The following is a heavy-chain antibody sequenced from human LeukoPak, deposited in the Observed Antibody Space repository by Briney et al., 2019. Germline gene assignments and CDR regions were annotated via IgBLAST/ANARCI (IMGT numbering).Heavy chain of an antibody. CDR3: ARDSWIAVAGTGFDY. V-gene: IGHV1-69*06. D-gene: IGHD6-19*01. CDR2: IIPIFDTK. Sequence: SVKVSCKASGGTFSSYAITWVRQAPGQGLEWMGGIIPIFDTKDYAQEFRGRVTITADKSTRTAYMELRSLRSDDTAVYYCARDSWIAVAGTGFDYWGQGTLVTVSS. CDR1: GGTFSSYA. J-gene: IGHJ4*02.